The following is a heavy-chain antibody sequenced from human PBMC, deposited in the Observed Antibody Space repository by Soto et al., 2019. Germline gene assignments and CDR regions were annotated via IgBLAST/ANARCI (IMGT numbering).Heavy chain of an antibody. J-gene: IGHJ4*02. CDR1: GGSISSGVYY. D-gene: IGHD5-12*01. CDR2: IYYSGST. V-gene: IGHV4-31*03. CDR3: ARDRDRDGYNYFDY. Sequence: PSETLSLTCTVSGGSISSGVYYWSWIGHHPGKGLEWIGYIYYSGSTYYNPSLKSRVTISVDTSKNQFSLKLSSVTAADTAVYYCARDRDRDGYNYFDYWGQGTLVTVSS.